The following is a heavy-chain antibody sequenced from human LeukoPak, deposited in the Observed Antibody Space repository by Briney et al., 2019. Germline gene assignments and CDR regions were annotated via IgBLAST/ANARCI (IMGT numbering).Heavy chain of an antibody. Sequence: GGSLRLSCSASGFTFNTYAVHWVRQAPGKGLEYVSAISSNGGSTYYADSVKGRFSISRDNSKNTLYLQMSSLRAEDTAVYYCVKGGVVASIPHFDYWAREPWSPSPQ. J-gene: IGHJ4*02. CDR2: ISSNGGST. V-gene: IGHV3-64D*06. CDR1: GFTFNTYA. D-gene: IGHD5-12*01. CDR3: VKGGVVASIPHFDY.